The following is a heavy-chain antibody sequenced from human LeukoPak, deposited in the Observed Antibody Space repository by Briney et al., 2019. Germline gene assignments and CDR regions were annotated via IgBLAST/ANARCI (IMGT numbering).Heavy chain of an antibody. CDR1: GGSVSSGSNY. V-gene: IGHV4-61*01. CDR2: ISYSGST. Sequence: SETLSLTCTVSGGSVSSGSNYWSWIRQPPGKGLEWIGYISYSGSTNYNPPLKSRVTIDTSKNQFSLRLSSVTAADTAVYYCARERGDPGGYYYYGMDVWGQGTTVTVSS. CDR3: ARERGDPGGYYYYGMDV. J-gene: IGHJ6*02. D-gene: IGHD4-17*01.